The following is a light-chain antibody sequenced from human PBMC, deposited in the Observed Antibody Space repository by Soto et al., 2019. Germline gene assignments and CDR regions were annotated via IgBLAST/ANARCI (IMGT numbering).Light chain of an antibody. CDR3: QQYDNVPFT. CDR1: QDITNY. CDR2: DAS. Sequence: DIQMTQSPSSLSASVGDRVTIICQASQDITNYLNWYQPKPGKAPKLLIYDASNLETGVPSRFSGSGSGTHFTFTISSLQPEDIAVYYCQQYDNVPFTFGQGTRVEIK. V-gene: IGKV1-33*01. J-gene: IGKJ5*01.